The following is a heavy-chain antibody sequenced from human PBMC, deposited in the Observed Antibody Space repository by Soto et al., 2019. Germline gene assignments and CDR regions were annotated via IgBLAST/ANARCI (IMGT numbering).Heavy chain of an antibody. CDR1: GFTFSDYG. V-gene: IGHV3-30*02. Sequence: TGGSLRLSCTTSGFTFSDYGMHWVRQAPGKGLEWVAIISYDGSDRYYVDSVKGRFIISRDNSNNMLYLQMSSLRPEDTAVYYCAKTRPGQCSSKNCFAFDPWGQGTLVTVSS. CDR2: ISYDGSDR. CDR3: AKTRPGQCSSKNCFAFDP. J-gene: IGHJ5*02. D-gene: IGHD2-2*01.